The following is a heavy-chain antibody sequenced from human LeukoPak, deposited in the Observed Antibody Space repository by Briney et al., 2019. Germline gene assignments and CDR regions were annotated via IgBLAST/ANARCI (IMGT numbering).Heavy chain of an antibody. CDR3: ARGGRGGYCSSTSCHRRILYNWFDP. CDR1: GGSISSYY. Sequence: PSETLSLTCTVSGGSISSYYWSWIRQPPGKGLEWIGYIYYSGSTNYNPSLKSRVTISVDTSKNQFSLKLSSVTAADTAVYYCARGGRGGYCSSTSCHRRILYNWFDPWGQGTLVTVSS. V-gene: IGHV4-59*12. CDR2: IYYSGST. D-gene: IGHD2-2*01. J-gene: IGHJ5*02.